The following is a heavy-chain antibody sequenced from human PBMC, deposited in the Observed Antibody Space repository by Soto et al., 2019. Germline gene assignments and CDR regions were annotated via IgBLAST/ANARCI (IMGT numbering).Heavy chain of an antibody. CDR1: GFTFSSYW. D-gene: IGHD6-6*01. J-gene: IGHJ5*02. Sequence: EVQLVESGGGLVQPGGSLRLSCAASGFTFSSYWMSWVRQAPGKGLEWVANIKQDGSEKYYVDSVKGRFTISRDNAKNSLYLQMNSLRAEDTAVYYCARDRHSSSYIPSWFDPWGQGTLVTVSS. CDR3: ARDRHSSSYIPSWFDP. CDR2: IKQDGSEK. V-gene: IGHV3-7*01.